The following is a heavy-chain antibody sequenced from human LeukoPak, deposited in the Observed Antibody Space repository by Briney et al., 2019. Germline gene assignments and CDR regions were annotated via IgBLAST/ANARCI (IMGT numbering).Heavy chain of an antibody. CDR1: RGTFSSYA. J-gene: IGHJ5*02. CDR2: IIPIFDTA. CDR3: GRDGLSATVSSYNWFDP. Sequence: SVKVSCKGSRGTFSSYAISWVRQAPGQGLEWRGEIIPIFDTANYAQKFQGRVTITADKPTSTPYMELSSLRSEDTAVYYCGRDGLSATVSSYNWFDPWGQGTLVTVSS. V-gene: IGHV1-69*06. D-gene: IGHD4-11*01.